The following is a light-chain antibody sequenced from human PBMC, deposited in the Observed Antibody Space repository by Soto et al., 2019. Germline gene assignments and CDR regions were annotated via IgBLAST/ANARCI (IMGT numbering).Light chain of an antibody. J-gene: IGKJ1*01. CDR3: QQFGSSSWT. Sequence: ESVLTQSPGTLSLSPGEKATLSCRASQSVSSSYLAWDQQKPGQAPRLLIYGASSRATGIPDRFSGSGSGTDFTITVSRLEPEDFAVYYCQQFGSSSWTFGQGTKVEIK. CDR2: GAS. V-gene: IGKV3-20*01. CDR1: QSVSSSY.